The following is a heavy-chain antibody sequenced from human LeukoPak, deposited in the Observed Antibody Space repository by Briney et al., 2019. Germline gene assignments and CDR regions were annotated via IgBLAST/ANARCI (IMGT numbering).Heavy chain of an antibody. CDR2: INPNSGGT. V-gene: IGHV1-2*02. D-gene: IGHD3-22*01. J-gene: IGHJ4*02. CDR3: ASGTAAYDSSGYTSLDY. CDR1: GYTFTAYH. Sequence: ASVKVSCTASGYTFTAYHLHWVRQAPGQGLEWIGWINPNSGGTKYVQKFEGRVTMTRDTSISTAYMELSSLRSDDTAVYYCASGTAAYDSSGYTSLDYWGQGTLVTVSS.